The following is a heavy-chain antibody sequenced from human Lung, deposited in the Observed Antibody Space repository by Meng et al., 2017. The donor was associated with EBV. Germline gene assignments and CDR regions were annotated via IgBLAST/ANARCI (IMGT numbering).Heavy chain of an antibody. V-gene: IGHV6-1*01. D-gene: IGHD1-7*01. CDR1: GDSVSSNSAA. J-gene: IGHJ4*02. CDR3: ASSRPLAGNWNYHY. CDR2: TYYRSKWYN. Sequence: HEQLQQSGPGLVTPSQPLPLTCAISGDSVSSNSAAWNWIRQSPSRGLEWLGRTYYRSKWYNDYAVSVKSRITINPDTSKNQFSLKLNSVTPEDTAVYYCASSRPLAGNWNYHYWGQGTLVTVSS.